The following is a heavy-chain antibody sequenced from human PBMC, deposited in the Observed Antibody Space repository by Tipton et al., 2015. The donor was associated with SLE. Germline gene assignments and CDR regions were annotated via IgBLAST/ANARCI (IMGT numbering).Heavy chain of an antibody. Sequence: LRLSCTVSGGSISSGSYYWGWIRQPPGKGLEWIGSIYHSGSTYYNPSLKSRVTISVDKSKNQFSLKLSSVTAADTAVYYCARSWYPTYYGMDVWGQGTTVTVSS. J-gene: IGHJ6*02. CDR2: IYHSGST. CDR1: GGSISSGSYY. V-gene: IGHV4-39*07. CDR3: ARSWYPTYYGMDV. D-gene: IGHD6-13*01.